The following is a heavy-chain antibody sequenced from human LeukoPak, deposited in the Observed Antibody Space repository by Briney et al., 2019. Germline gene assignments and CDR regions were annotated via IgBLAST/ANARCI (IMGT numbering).Heavy chain of an antibody. V-gene: IGHV4-34*01. J-gene: IGHJ6*03. CDR2: INHSGST. CDR3: ARGRGHSPYYYYYYMDV. CDR1: GGSFSGYY. D-gene: IGHD2-21*01. Sequence: PSGTLSLTCAVYGGSFSGYYWSWIRQPPGKGLEWIGEINHSGSTNYNPSLKSRVTISVDTSKNQFSLKLSSVTAADTAVYYCARGRGHSPYYYYYYMDVWGKGTTVTVSS.